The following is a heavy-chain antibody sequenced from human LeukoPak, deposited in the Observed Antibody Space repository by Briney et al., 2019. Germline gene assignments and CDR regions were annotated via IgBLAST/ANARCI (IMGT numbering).Heavy chain of an antibody. CDR2: ISSSSTYT. Sequence: GGSLRLSCAASGFTFSSHSMNWVRQAPGKGLEWVSAISSSSTYTKYADSVKGRFTISRDNAKTSVYLQMDSLRAEDTAVYYCAKVGTDNQYGSGDFDLWGQGILVTVSS. D-gene: IGHD3-10*01. J-gene: IGHJ4*02. CDR3: AKVGTDNQYGSGDFDL. CDR1: GFTFSSHS. V-gene: IGHV3-21*01.